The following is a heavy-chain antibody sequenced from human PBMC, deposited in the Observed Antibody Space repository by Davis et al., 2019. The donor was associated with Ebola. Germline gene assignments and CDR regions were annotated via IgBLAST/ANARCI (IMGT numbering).Heavy chain of an antibody. CDR2: IIPILGIA. CDR3: ATGGIAARTYYYYGMDV. CDR1: GYTFTSYD. J-gene: IGHJ6*02. V-gene: IGHV1-69*04. Sequence: SVKVSCKASGYTFTSYDISWVRQAPGQGLEWMGRIIPILGIANYAQKFQGRVTITADKSTSTAYMELSSLRSEDTAVYYCATGGIAARTYYYYGMDVWGQGTTVTVSS. D-gene: IGHD6-6*01.